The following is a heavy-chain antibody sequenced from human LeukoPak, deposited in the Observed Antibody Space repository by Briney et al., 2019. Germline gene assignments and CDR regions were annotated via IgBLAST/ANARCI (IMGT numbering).Heavy chain of an antibody. CDR3: AEDLDTGYKYYYYGMDV. J-gene: IGHJ6*04. Sequence: GRSLRLSCAAPGFTFSSYGMHWVRQAPGKGLEWVAVISYDGSNKYYADSVKGRFTISRDNSKNTLYLQMNSLRAEDTAVYYCAEDLDTGYKYYYYGMDVWGKGTTVTVSS. V-gene: IGHV3-30*18. D-gene: IGHD3-9*01. CDR1: GFTFSSYG. CDR2: ISYDGSNK.